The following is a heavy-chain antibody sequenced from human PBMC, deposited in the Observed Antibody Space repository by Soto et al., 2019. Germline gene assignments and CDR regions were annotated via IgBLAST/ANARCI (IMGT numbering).Heavy chain of an antibody. V-gene: IGHV1-3*01. CDR3: ARSIVVVTALDY. Sequence: GASVKVSCKASGYTFSNYGMHWVRQAPGQRLEWMGLINAGNGNTKYSQKFQGRVTITRDTSASTAYMELSSLRSEDTAVYYCARSIVVVTALDYWGQGTLVTVSS. CDR1: GYTFSNYG. D-gene: IGHD2-21*02. J-gene: IGHJ4*02. CDR2: INAGNGNT.